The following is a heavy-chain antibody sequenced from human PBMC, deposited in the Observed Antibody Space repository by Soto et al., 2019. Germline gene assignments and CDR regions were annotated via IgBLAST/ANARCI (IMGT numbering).Heavy chain of an antibody. CDR3: ARDLAWKRGKVGRYYYGMDV. Sequence: QVLLVESGGGLVKAGGSLRLSCAASGFIFSDYYMSWVRQTPGKGLEWVLYISTRSTYTNYADSVKGRFTISRDNTENSLYLQMDSLRVEDTAVYYCARDLAWKRGKVGRYYYGMDVWGQGTTVTVSS. J-gene: IGHJ6*02. CDR2: ISTRSTYT. CDR1: GFIFSDYY. D-gene: IGHD1-1*01. V-gene: IGHV3-11*06.